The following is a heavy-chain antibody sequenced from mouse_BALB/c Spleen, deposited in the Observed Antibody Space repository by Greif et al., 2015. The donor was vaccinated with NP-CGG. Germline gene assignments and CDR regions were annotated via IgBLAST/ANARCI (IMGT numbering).Heavy chain of an antibody. CDR2: IYPGDGDT. Sequence: VQLQQSGPELVKPGASVKISCKASGYAFSSSWMNWVKQRPGQGLEWIGRIYPGDGDTNYNGKFKGKATLTADKSSSTAYMQLSSLTSVDSAVYFCAYGNYYFDYWGQGTTLTVSS. V-gene: IGHV1-82*01. J-gene: IGHJ2*01. D-gene: IGHD2-1*01. CDR1: GYAFSSSW. CDR3: AYGNYYFDY.